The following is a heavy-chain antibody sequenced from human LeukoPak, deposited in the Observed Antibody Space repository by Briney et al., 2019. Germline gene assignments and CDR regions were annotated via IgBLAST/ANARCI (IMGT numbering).Heavy chain of an antibody. J-gene: IGHJ4*02. CDR2: ISSSSSYI. V-gene: IGHV3-21*01. Sequence: PGGSLRLSCAASGFTFSSYSMNWVRQAPGKGLEWVSSISSSSSYIYYADSVKGRFTISRDNAKNSLYLQMNSLRAEDTAVYYCARNGHLNVGDIDYWGQGTLVTVSS. CDR3: ARNGHLNVGDIDY. CDR1: GFTFSSYS. D-gene: IGHD2-15*01.